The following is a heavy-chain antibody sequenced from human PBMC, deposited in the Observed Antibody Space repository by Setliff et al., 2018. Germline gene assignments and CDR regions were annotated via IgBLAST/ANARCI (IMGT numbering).Heavy chain of an antibody. CDR3: ARNSVTMNAFDI. D-gene: IGHD4-17*01. CDR2: IDPNTGGT. J-gene: IGHJ3*02. Sequence: PSVKVSCKASGYTFTGFYIHWVRQAPGQGLEWTGWIDPNTGGTNYAQKFQGGVTMTRDTSISTAYMELRSLKSDDTAVYYCARNSVTMNAFDIWGQGTMVSVSS. CDR1: GYTFTGFY. V-gene: IGHV1-2*02.